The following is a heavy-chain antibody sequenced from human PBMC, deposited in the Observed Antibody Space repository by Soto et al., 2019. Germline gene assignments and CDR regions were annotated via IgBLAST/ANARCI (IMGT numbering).Heavy chain of an antibody. CDR3: ARDLQAGTDNVNWFAP. CDR1: GFSISRSA. Sequence: QVQLVESGGGVVQPGRSLRLSCAASGFSISRSAMHGVRQAPGTGLEWVAVIAYDGSNRWYADSAKGRFTISRDNSKNTVYLEMSSLRGEDTAVYYCARDLQAGTDNVNWFAPWGQGTLVTVSS. D-gene: IGHD1-1*01. V-gene: IGHV3-30*04. CDR2: IAYDGSNR. J-gene: IGHJ5*02.